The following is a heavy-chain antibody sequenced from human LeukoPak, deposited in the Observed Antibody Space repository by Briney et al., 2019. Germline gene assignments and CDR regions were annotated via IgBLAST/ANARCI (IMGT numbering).Heavy chain of an antibody. CDR1: GYTFTGYY. CDR2: INPNSGGT. V-gene: IGHV1-2*06. D-gene: IGHD3-9*01. Sequence: GASVKVSCKASGYTFTGYYMHWVRQAPGQRLEWMGRINPNSGGTNYAQKFQGRVTMTRDTSISTAYMELSRLRSDDTAVCYCARGPPLYYDILTGVFDYWGQGTLVTVSS. J-gene: IGHJ4*02. CDR3: ARGPPLYYDILTGVFDY.